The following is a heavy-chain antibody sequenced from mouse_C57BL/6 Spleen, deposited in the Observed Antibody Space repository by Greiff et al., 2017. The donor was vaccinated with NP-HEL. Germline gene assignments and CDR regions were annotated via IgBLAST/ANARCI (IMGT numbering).Heavy chain of an antibody. Sequence: QVTLKVSGPGILQSSQTLSLTCSFSGFSLSTSGMGVSWIRQPSGKGLEWLAHIYWDDDKRYNPSLKSRLTISKDPSRNQVILKITSVDTADTATYYCARKGHYYGSSYWYFDVWGTGTTVTVSS. CDR3: ARKGHYYGSSYWYFDV. J-gene: IGHJ1*03. CDR1: GFSLSTSGMG. CDR2: IYWDDDK. D-gene: IGHD1-1*01. V-gene: IGHV8-12*01.